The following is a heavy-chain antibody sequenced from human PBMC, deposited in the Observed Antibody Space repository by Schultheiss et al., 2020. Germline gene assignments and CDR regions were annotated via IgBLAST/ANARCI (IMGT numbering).Heavy chain of an antibody. D-gene: IGHD2-21*02. CDR2: INHSGST. V-gene: IGHV4-34*01. J-gene: IGHJ4*02. Sequence: SQTLSLTCAVYGGSFSGYYWSWIRQPPGKGLEWIGEINHSGSTNYNPSLKSRVTISVDTSKNQFSLKLSSVTAADTAVYYCARMRVTRRVDYWGQGTLVTGSS. CDR3: ARMRVTRRVDY. CDR1: GGSFSGYY.